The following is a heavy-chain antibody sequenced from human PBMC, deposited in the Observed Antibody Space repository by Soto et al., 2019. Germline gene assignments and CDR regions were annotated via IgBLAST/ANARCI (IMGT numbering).Heavy chain of an antibody. CDR1: GGTFTMYS. V-gene: IGHV1-69*06. D-gene: IGHD3-3*01. Sequence: QVQLVQSGAEVKKPGSSVNVSCKASGGTFTMYSITWVRQAPGQGLEWMGGIIPLFGTANYAQKFQARVTITADKSTSTAYMGLSSLRSEDTAVYYCAHIPVFEVLGGSSYKYGVDVWGQGTTVTVSS. CDR2: IIPLFGTA. J-gene: IGHJ6*02. CDR3: AHIPVFEVLGGSSYKYGVDV.